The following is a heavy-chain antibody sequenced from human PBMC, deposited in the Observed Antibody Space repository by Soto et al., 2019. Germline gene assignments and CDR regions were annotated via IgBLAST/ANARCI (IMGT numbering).Heavy chain of an antibody. Sequence: SETLSLTCAVYGGSFSGYYWSWIRQPPGKGLEWIGEINHSGSTNYNPSLKSRVTISVDTSKNQFSLKLSSVTAEDTAVYYCAREKEKQWLVRGPYYFDYWGQGTLVTVSS. V-gene: IGHV4-34*01. CDR1: GGSFSGYY. J-gene: IGHJ4*02. D-gene: IGHD6-19*01. CDR2: INHSGST. CDR3: AREKEKQWLVRGPYYFDY.